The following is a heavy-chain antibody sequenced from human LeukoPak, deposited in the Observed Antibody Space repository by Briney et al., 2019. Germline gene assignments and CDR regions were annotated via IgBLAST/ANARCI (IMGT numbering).Heavy chain of an antibody. D-gene: IGHD3-9*01. CDR3: ARDHGYDILTGYYYYGMDV. J-gene: IGHJ6*02. CDR2: IYSGGST. V-gene: IGHV3-53*04. Sequence: PGGSLRLSCAASGFTVSSNYMSRVRQAPGKGLEWVPVIYSGGSTYYADSVKGRFTISRHNSKNMLYLQMNSLRAEDTAVYYCARDHGYDILTGYYYYGMDVWGQGTTVTVSS. CDR1: GFTVSSNY.